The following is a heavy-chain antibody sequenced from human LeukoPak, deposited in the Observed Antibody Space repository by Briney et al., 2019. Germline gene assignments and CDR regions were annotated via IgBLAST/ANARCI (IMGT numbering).Heavy chain of an antibody. J-gene: IGHJ4*02. D-gene: IGHD3-10*01. CDR3: ARDSTYYYDSGSSGPHYFDY. Sequence: GGSLRLSCAASGFTFSSYAMPWVRQAPGKGLEWVAVISYDGSNKYYADSVKGRFTISRDNSKNTLYLQMNSLRAEDTAVYYCARDSTYYYDSGSSGPHYFDYWGQGTLVTVSS. V-gene: IGHV3-30*04. CDR1: GFTFSSYA. CDR2: ISYDGSNK.